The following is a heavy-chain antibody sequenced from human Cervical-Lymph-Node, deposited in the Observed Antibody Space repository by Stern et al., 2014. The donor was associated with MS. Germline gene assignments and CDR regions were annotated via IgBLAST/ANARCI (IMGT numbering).Heavy chain of an antibody. J-gene: IGHJ4*02. CDR1: GGSISSAAYY. V-gene: IGHV4-30-4*01. CDR3: SRDADAYSLVFGD. D-gene: IGHD5-24*01. CDR2: IHNSGTT. Sequence: QVQLQESGPGLVKPSQTLSLTCAVTGGSISSAAYYWSWIRPSPGTGLEWMGYIHNSGTTYYNPSLKSRVTISVDTSKNQFSLKVRSVTAADTAVYYCSRDADAYSLVFGDWGRGTLVTVSS.